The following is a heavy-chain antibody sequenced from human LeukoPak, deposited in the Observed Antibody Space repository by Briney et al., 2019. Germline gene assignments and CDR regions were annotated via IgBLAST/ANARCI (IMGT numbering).Heavy chain of an antibody. J-gene: IGHJ3*02. Sequence: GGSLRLSCAAFRFTVSTNYMSWVRQAPGKGLEWVSVIYSGGSTDYADSVKGRFTISRDNAKNSLYLQMNSLRDEDTAVYYCARVGYAFDIWGQGTMVTVSS. V-gene: IGHV3-66*01. CDR2: IYSGGST. CDR1: RFTVSTNY. CDR3: ARVGYAFDI.